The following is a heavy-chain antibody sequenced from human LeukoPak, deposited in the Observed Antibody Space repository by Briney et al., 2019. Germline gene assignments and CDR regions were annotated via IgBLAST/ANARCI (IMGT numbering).Heavy chain of an antibody. CDR1: GDSVSSNSVT. Sequence: SQTLSHTCAISGDSVSSNSVTWNWIRQFPSRGLEWLGRTYYRSTWYNDYAVSVRGRITVNPDTSKNQFSLHLNSVTPEDTAVYYCARRLTQYDCFDPWGQGILATVSS. CDR3: ARRLTQYDCFDP. D-gene: IGHD2-2*01. CDR2: TYYRSTWYN. J-gene: IGHJ5*02. V-gene: IGHV6-1*01.